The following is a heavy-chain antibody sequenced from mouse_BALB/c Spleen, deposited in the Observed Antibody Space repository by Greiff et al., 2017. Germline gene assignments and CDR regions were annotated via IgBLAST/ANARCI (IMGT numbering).Heavy chain of an antibody. D-gene: IGHD1-1*01. Sequence: VKLMESGPQLVRPGASVKISCKASGYSFTSYWMHWVKQRPGQGLEWIGMIDPSDSETRLNQKFKDKATLTVDKSSSTAYMQLSSPTSEDSAVYYCARDYGSSYDYFDYWGQGTTLTVSS. CDR3: ARDYGSSYDYFDY. CDR2: IDPSDSET. CDR1: GYSFTSYW. J-gene: IGHJ2*01. V-gene: IGHV1S126*01.